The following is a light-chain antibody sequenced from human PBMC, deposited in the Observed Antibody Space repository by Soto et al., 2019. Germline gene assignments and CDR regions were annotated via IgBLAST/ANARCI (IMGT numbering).Light chain of an antibody. V-gene: IGKV3-15*01. CDR2: GAS. CDR1: QSVSSN. CDR3: QQYNNCPAWK. Sequence: EIVMTQSPATLSVSPGERATLSCRASQSVSSNLAWYQQKPGQAPRLLIYGASTRATGIPARFSGSGSGTEVTLTISRLPSDDFAVDYCQQYNNCPAWKFCQGTKVEIK. J-gene: IGKJ1*01.